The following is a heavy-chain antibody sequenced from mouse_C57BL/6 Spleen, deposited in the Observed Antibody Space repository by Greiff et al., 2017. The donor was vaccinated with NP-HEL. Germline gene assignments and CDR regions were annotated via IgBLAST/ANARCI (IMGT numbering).Heavy chain of an antibody. CDR3: TRSGLLLYMDY. J-gene: IGHJ4*01. Sequence: VQLQQSDAELVKPGASVKISCKVSGYTFTDHTIHWMKQRPEQGLEWIGYIYPRDGSTKYNEKFKGKATLTADKSSSTAYMELRSLTSEDSAVYYCTRSGLLLYMDYWGQGTSVTVSS. D-gene: IGHD1-1*01. CDR1: GYTFTDHT. CDR2: IYPRDGST. V-gene: IGHV1-78*01.